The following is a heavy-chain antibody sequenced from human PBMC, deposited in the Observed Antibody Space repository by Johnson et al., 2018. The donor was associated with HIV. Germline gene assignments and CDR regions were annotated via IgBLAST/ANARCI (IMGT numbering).Heavy chain of an antibody. CDR1: GFTVSSNY. J-gene: IGHJ3*02. D-gene: IGHD3-10*01. Sequence: VQLVESGGDLVQPGGSLRLSCAVSGFTVSSNYMSWVRRAPGKGLEWVSVIYSGGSTYYADSVKGRFAISRDNAKNSLYLQMNSLRAEDTAVYYCARVMVQGDAFDIWGQGTMVTVSS. V-gene: IGHV3-66*01. CDR2: IYSGGST. CDR3: ARVMVQGDAFDI.